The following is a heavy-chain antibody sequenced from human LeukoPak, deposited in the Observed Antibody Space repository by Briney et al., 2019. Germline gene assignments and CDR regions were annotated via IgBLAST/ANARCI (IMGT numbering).Heavy chain of an antibody. J-gene: IGHJ4*02. Sequence: SVKLSCKASGGTFSIYAISWVRQAPGQGLEWMGRIIPIFGTANYAQKFQGRVTITTDESTSTAYMELSSLRSEDTAVYYCARAYYYDSSGWSFDYWGQGTLVTVSS. CDR2: IIPIFGTA. V-gene: IGHV1-69*05. D-gene: IGHD3-22*01. CDR3: ARAYYYDSSGWSFDY. CDR1: GGTFSIYA.